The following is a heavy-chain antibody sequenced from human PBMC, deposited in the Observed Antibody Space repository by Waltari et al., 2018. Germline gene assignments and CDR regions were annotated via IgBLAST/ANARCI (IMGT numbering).Heavy chain of an antibody. CDR1: GYTFTDYY. J-gene: IGHJ5*02. CDR3: ATDLRKDWFDP. Sequence: EVQLVQSGAEVKKHGATVKISCKASGYTFTDYYMHWVQQAPGKGLEWMGRVDPEDGETIYAEKFQGRGTITADTSTDTAYMELSSLRSEDTAAYYCATDLRKDWFDPWGQGTLVTVSS. CDR2: VDPEDGET. V-gene: IGHV1-69-2*01.